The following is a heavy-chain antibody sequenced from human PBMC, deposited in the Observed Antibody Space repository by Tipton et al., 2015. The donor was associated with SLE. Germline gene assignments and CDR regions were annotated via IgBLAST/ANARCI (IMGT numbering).Heavy chain of an antibody. CDR2: IYYSGST. CDR3: ARGGDSNSPFDY. CDR1: GGSISSGAYY. D-gene: IGHD6-6*01. V-gene: IGHV4-31*01. Sequence: TLSLTCTVSGGSISSGAYYWSWIRQLPGKGLEWIGYIYYSGSTHYNPSLRSPFTISIDTSKNQFSLMLSSVTAADTAVYYCARGGDSNSPFDYWGQGTLVIVSS. J-gene: IGHJ4*02.